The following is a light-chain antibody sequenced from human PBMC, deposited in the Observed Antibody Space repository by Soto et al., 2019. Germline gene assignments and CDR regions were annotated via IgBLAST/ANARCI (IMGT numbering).Light chain of an antibody. CDR3: QQYCSSAPFT. Sequence: EIVLTQSPGTLSLSPGERATLSCRASQSVSSSYLAWYQQKPGQAPRLLIYGASSRATGIPDRFSGGGSVTGFTLLISRLEPEDAAVYFCQQYCSSAPFTFG. CDR1: QSVSSSY. J-gene: IGKJ2*01. CDR2: GAS. V-gene: IGKV3-20*01.